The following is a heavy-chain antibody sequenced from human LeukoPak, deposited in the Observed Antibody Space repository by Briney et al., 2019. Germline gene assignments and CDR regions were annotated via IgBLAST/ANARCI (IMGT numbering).Heavy chain of an antibody. V-gene: IGHV4-34*01. J-gene: IGHJ6*03. CDR3: ARHVIGRWLGDDYSYYVDV. CDR2: IDRFGST. CDR1: GFTFSSYG. D-gene: IGHD3-10*01. Sequence: GSLRLSCAASGFTFSSYGMHWVRQPPGKGLEWIGEIDRFGSTKYNSSLKSRVTISIDTSKNQFSLRLSSVAAADTAVYFCARHVIGRWLGDDYSYYVDVWGKGTTVTISS.